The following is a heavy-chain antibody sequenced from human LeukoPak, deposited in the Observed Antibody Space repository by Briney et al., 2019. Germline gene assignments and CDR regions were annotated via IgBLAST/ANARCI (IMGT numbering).Heavy chain of an antibody. CDR2: INAGNGNT. J-gene: IGHJ6*04. CDR3: ARGASSSWYYYGMDV. CDR1: GYTFTSYA. D-gene: IGHD6-13*01. Sequence: GASVKVSCKASGYTFTSYAMHWVRQAPGQRLEWMGWINAGNGNTKYSQKFQGRVTITRDTSASTAYMELSSLRSEDTAVYYCARGASSSWYYYGMDVWGKATTVTVSS. V-gene: IGHV1-3*01.